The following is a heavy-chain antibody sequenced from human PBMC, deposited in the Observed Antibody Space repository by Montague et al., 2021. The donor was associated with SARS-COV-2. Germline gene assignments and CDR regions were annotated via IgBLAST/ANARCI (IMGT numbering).Heavy chain of an antibody. V-gene: IGHV3-30*04. CDR1: GFTFSSHA. D-gene: IGHD5-18*01. J-gene: IGHJ3*02. CDR2: ISYDGFNK. Sequence: SLRLSCAASGFTFSSHAMHWVRQAPGKGLEWGAVISYDGFNKYYADSVKGRLTISRDNSKNTLSLQMNSLRTEDTAVYYCARGGGYRDAFDIWGQGTMVTVSS. CDR3: ARGGGYRDAFDI.